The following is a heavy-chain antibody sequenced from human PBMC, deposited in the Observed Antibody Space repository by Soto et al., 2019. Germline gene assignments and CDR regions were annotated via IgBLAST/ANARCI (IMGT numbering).Heavy chain of an antibody. CDR1: GGSISRYY. CDR2: IYYSGST. Sequence: SETLSLTCTVSGGSISRYYWNWIRQPPGKGLEWIGYIYYSGSTNYNPSLKSRVTISVDTSKNQFSLKLSSVTAADTAVYYCARGVRSDILTGYYRYYYGMDVWGQGTTVTVSS. D-gene: IGHD3-9*01. CDR3: ARGVRSDILTGYYRYYYGMDV. J-gene: IGHJ6*02. V-gene: IGHV4-59*12.